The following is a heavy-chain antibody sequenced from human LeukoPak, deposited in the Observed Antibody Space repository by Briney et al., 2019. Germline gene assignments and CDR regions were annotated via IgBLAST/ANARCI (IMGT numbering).Heavy chain of an antibody. CDR2: IYYSGST. V-gene: IGHV4-30-4*01. D-gene: IGHD1-26*01. CDR1: GGSISSGDYY. Sequence: PSGTPSLTCTVSGGSISSGDYYWSWIRQPPGKGLEWIGYIYYSGSTYYNPSLKSRVTISVDTSKNQFSLKLSSVTAADTAVYYCARYELISTYFDYWGQGTLVTVSS. CDR3: ARYELISTYFDY. J-gene: IGHJ4*02.